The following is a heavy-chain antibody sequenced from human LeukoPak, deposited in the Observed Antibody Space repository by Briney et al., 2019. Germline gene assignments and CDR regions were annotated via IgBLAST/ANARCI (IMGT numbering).Heavy chain of an antibody. J-gene: IGHJ5*02. V-gene: IGHV1-69*05. CDR3: ARGYDSSGYHWFDP. CDR1: GGTFSSYS. CDR2: IIPIFGTA. Sequence: SVKVSCKASGGTFSSYSISWVRQAPGQGLEWMGRIIPIFGTANYAQKFQGRVTITTDESTSTAYMELSSLRSEDTAVYYCARGYDSSGYHWFDPWGQGTLVTVSS. D-gene: IGHD3-22*01.